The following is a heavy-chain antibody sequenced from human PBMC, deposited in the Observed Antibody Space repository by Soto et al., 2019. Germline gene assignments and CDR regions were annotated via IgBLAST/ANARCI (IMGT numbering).Heavy chain of an antibody. D-gene: IGHD2-15*01. CDR2: INHSGST. J-gene: IGHJ4*02. Sequence: SETLSLTCAVYGGSFSGYYWSWIRQPPGKGLEWIGEINHSGSTNYNPSLKSRVTISVDTSKNQFSLKLSSVTAADTAVYYCARPEGYCSGGSCYSNYFDYWGQGTLVTVSS. CDR3: ARPEGYCSGGSCYSNYFDY. V-gene: IGHV4-34*01. CDR1: GGSFSGYY.